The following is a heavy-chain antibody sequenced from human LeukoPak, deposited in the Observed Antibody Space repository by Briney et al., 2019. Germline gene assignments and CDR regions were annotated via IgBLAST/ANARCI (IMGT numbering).Heavy chain of an antibody. V-gene: IGHV3-33*06. D-gene: IGHD1-26*01. J-gene: IGHJ6*02. CDR2: IWYDGSNK. CDR1: GFTFSSYG. CDR3: AKDPYSGSYYGYYYYGMDV. Sequence: GGSLRLSCAASGFTFSSYGMHWVRQAPGKGLEWVAVIWYDGSNKYYADSVKGRFTISRDNSKNTLYLQMNSLRAEDTAVYYCAKDPYSGSYYGYYYYGMDVWGQGTTVTVSS.